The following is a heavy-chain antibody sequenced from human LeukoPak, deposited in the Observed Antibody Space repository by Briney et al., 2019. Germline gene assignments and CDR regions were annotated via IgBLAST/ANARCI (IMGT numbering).Heavy chain of an antibody. J-gene: IGHJ4*02. CDR2: IYYSGST. D-gene: IGHD6-13*01. Sequence: SETLSLTCTVSGGSISTTGYYWAWIRQSPGKGLQWIASIYYSGSTYYNSSLKSRVTISVDTSKNQFSLKLSSMTAADTAVYYCASDKGYSNNYFDYWGQGTLVTVSS. CDR1: GGSISTTGYY. CDR3: ASDKGYSNNYFDY. V-gene: IGHV4-39*02.